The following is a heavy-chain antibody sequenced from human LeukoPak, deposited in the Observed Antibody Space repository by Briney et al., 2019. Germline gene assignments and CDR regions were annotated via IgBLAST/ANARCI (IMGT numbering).Heavy chain of an antibody. J-gene: IGHJ4*02. Sequence: SGPTLVNPTQTLTLTCTFSGFSLSTDADAVGWVRQPPGKAPEWLTFIYGNNDQRYSPSLNSRLTITKDTSKNQVVLTMTDMESVDTATYHCIHRTKVTSVDDWGQGTLVTVSS. CDR2: IYGNNDQ. V-gene: IGHV2-5*01. CDR1: GFSLSTDADA. D-gene: IGHD2-21*02. CDR3: IHRTKVTSVDD.